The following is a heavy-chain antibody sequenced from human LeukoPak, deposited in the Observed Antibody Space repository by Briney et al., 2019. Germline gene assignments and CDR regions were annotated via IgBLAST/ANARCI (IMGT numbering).Heavy chain of an antibody. Sequence: GGALRLSCVASGFTLSSYAMSWVRPAPGKGGEWVSAISGSGGSTYSADSVKGRFTISRDNSKNTLYLQMNSLRAEDTAVYYCAKDRAPYYYDTSGTTSDYWGQGTLVTVSS. CDR2: ISGSGGST. D-gene: IGHD3-22*01. V-gene: IGHV3-23*01. CDR3: AKDRAPYYYDTSGTTSDY. J-gene: IGHJ4*02. CDR1: GFTLSSYA.